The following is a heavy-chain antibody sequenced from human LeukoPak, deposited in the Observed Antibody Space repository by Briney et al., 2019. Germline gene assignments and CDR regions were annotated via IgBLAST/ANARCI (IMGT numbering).Heavy chain of an antibody. CDR2: IYPGDSDT. D-gene: IGHD2-15*01. CDR1: GYSFTSYW. J-gene: IGHJ5*02. Sequence: GESLKISCKGSGYSFTSYWIGWVRQMPGKGLEWMGIIYPGDSDTRYSPSFQGQVTISADKSISTAYLQWSSLKASDTAMYYCARQEYCSGGSCYTWFDPWGQGTLVTVSS. V-gene: IGHV5-51*01. CDR3: ARQEYCSGGSCYTWFDP.